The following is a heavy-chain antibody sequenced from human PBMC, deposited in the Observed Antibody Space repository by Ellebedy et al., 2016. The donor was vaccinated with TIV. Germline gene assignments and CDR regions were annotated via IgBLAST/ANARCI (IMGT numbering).Heavy chain of an antibody. V-gene: IGHV3-7*03. CDR3: VRYVAAFDI. D-gene: IGHD3-16*01. CDR1: GFTFSSYW. CDR2: INKGGSEK. Sequence: PGGSLRLSCAGSGFTFSSYWMSWVRQAPGKGLEWVANINKGGSEKYYVDSVKGRFTISRDNAKKSLYLQMNSLRAEDTAVYYCVRYVAAFDIWGQGTMVTVSS. J-gene: IGHJ3*02.